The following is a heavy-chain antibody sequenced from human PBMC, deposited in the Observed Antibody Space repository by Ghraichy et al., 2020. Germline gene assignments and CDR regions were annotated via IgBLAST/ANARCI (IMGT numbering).Heavy chain of an antibody. CDR3: ARDGLSYVGIGPPPLLYYGMDV. CDR2: ISYDGSNK. V-gene: IGHV3-30-3*01. CDR1: GFTFSSYA. J-gene: IGHJ6*02. Sequence: GGSLRLSCAASGFTFSSYAMHWVRQAPGKGLEWVAVISYDGSNKYYADSVKGRFTISRDNSKNTLYLQMNSLRAEDTAVYYCARDGLSYVGIGPPPLLYYGMDVWGQGTTVTVSS. D-gene: IGHD3-16*02.